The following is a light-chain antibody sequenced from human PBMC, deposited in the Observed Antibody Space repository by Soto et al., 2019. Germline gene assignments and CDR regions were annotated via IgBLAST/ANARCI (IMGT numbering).Light chain of an antibody. V-gene: IGLV3-1*01. J-gene: IGLJ2*01. CDR1: KLGNKY. CDR3: QAWDSSTVV. CDR2: QDT. Sequence: SYELTQPPSVSVSPGQTVSITCSGHKLGNKYACWYQQKPGQSPVLVIYQDTKRPSGIPERFSGSNSGNTATLTISGTQAMDEADYYCQAWDSSTVVFGGGTKLTVL.